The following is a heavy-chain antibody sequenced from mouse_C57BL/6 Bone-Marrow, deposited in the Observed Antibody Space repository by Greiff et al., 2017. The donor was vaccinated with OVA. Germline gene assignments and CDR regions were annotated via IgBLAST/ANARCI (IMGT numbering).Heavy chain of an antibody. CDR2: INPSTGGT. V-gene: IGHV1-42*01. CDR3: ARGGTGPFAY. D-gene: IGHD4-1*01. CDR1: GFSFTGYY. Sequence: VQLQPSGPELVKPGASVKISCKASGFSFTGYYMNWVKQSPEKSLEWIGEINPSTGGTTYNQKFKAKATLTVDKSSSTAYMQLKSLTSENSAVYYCARGGTGPFAYWGQGTLVTVSA. J-gene: IGHJ3*01.